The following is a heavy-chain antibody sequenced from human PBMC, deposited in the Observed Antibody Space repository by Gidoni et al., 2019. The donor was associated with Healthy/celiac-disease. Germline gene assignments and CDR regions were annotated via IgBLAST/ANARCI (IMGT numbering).Heavy chain of an antibody. Sequence: EVQLVESGGGLVKPGGSLRLSCAASGFTFSNAWMSWVRPAPGKGLEWVGRIKSKTDGWTTDYAAPVKGRFTISRDDSKNTLYLQMTSLKTEDTAVYYCSRDITMFDLWGRGTLVTVSS. CDR1: GFTFSNAW. CDR2: IKSKTDGWTT. J-gene: IGHJ2*01. D-gene: IGHD3-10*01. V-gene: IGHV3-15*01. CDR3: SRDITMFDL.